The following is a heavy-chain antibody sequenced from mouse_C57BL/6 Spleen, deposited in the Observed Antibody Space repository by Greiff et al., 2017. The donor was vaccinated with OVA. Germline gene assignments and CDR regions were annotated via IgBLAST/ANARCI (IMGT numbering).Heavy chain of an antibody. CDR2: IHPNSGST. CDR3: ARSGYYGSRWYFDV. V-gene: IGHV1-64*01. J-gene: IGHJ1*03. D-gene: IGHD1-1*01. CDR1: GYTFTSYW. Sequence: QVQLQQPGAELVKPGASVKLSCKASGYTFTSYWMHWVKQRPGQGLEWIGMIHPNSGSTNYNEKFKSKATLTVDKSAGTAYMQLSSLTSEDSAVYYCARSGYYGSRWYFDVWGTGTTVTVSS.